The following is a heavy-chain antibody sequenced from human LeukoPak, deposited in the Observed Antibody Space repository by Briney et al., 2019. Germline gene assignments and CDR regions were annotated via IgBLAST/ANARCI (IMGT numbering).Heavy chain of an antibody. CDR3: AAGVDFWSGYYFDY. CDR1: GGSISSYY. V-gene: IGHV4-59*01. Sequence: SETLSLTCTVSGGSISSYYWSWLRQPPGKGLEWMGYIYYSGSTNYNPSLKSRVTISVDTSKNQFSLKLSSVTAADTAVYYCAAGVDFWSGYYFDYWGQGTLVTVSS. CDR2: IYYSGST. D-gene: IGHD3-3*01. J-gene: IGHJ4*02.